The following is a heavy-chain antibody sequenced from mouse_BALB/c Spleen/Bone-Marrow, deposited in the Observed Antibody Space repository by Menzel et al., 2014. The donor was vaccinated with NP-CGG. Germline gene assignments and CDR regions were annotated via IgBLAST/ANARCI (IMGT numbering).Heavy chain of an antibody. V-gene: IGHV1-55*01. CDR3: AREEDFFDY. Sequence: VQLQQSGAELVKPGASVKMSCKASGYTFTSYWMHWVKQRPGQGLEWIGDIYPGTNSTNYNEKFKTKATLTVDTSSSTAYMQLSSPTSEDSVVYYCAREEDFFDYWGQGTTLTVSS. CDR2: IYPGTNST. CDR1: GYTFTSYW. J-gene: IGHJ2*01.